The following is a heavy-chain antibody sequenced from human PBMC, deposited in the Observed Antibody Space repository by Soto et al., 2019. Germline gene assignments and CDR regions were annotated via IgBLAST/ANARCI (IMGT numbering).Heavy chain of an antibody. CDR1: GGSFSGYY. CDR3: ERGHIPDYVWGSSRYHFAY. D-gene: IGHD3-16*02. Sequence: QVQLQQWGAGLLKSSETLSLTCAVYGGSFSGYYWSWIRQPPGKGLEWIGEINHSRSTNYNPSLKIRVALSVDTSKNQFSRRLSSVTAADTAVYYCERGHIPDYVWGSSRYHFAYWGQGTLVPVST. CDR2: INHSRST. V-gene: IGHV4-34*01. J-gene: IGHJ4*02.